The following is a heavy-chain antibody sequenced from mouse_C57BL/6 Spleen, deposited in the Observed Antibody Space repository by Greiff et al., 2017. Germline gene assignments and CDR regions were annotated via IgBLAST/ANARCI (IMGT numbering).Heavy chain of an antibody. CDR1: GFTFSSYA. CDR2: ISSGGDYI. D-gene: IGHD1-1*01. CDR3: TTYYGSSYVGWYFDV. V-gene: IGHV5-9-1*02. Sequence: EVKLVESGEGLVKPGGSLKLSCAASGFTFSSYAMSWVRQTPEKRLEWVAYISSGGDYIYYADTVKGRFTISRDNARNTLYLQMSSLKSEDTAMYYCTTYYGSSYVGWYFDVWGTGTTVTVSS. J-gene: IGHJ1*03.